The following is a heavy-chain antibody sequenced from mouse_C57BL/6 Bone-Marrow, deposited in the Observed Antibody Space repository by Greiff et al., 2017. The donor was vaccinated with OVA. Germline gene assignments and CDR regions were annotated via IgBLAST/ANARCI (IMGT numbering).Heavy chain of an antibody. D-gene: IGHD2-12*01. CDR3: SEDSAVYDCGGGWYYSPFAP. CDR1: YTFSRRVH. V-gene: IGHV1-87*01. Sequence: QVQLKQSGPELARPWASVKISCQAFYTFSRRVHFAIRATNYWMQWVKQRPGQGLEWIGAIYPGNGDTSYNQKFKGKATLTAYKSSSTAYMQRSSLTSEDSAVYDCGGGWYYSPFAPWGHGALVTVSA. CDR2: GQGLEWIG. J-gene: IGHJ3*01.